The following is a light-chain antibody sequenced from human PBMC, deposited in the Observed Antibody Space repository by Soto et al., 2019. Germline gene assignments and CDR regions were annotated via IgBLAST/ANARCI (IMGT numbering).Light chain of an antibody. CDR3: SSYTGSNNLGVV. CDR1: SSDVGAYNY. J-gene: IGLJ2*01. Sequence: QSALTQPPSASGSPGQSVTISCTGTSSDVGAYNYVSWYQQHPGKAPKLMIYEVTQRPSGVPDRFSGSKSGNTASLTVSGLQAEDEADYYCSSYTGSNNLGVVFGGGTQLTVL. V-gene: IGLV2-8*01. CDR2: EVT.